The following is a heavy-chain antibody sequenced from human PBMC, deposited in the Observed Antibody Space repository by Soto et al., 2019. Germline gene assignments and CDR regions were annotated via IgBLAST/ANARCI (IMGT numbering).Heavy chain of an antibody. CDR3: GADRATPPYLHGHNWFDP. V-gene: IGHV1-58*02. D-gene: IGHD3-16*01. J-gene: IGHJ5*02. CDR2: IVVGSGNT. CDR1: GFTFTSSA. Sequence: QMRLVQSGPEVKKPGTSVRVSCKASGFTFTSSAMHWVRQARGQRLEWIGWIVVGSGNTNYAQKFQDGVNITRDMSTSTADVELSGLRSEDTAVYYSGADRATPPYLHGHNWFDPWGQGTLVTVSS.